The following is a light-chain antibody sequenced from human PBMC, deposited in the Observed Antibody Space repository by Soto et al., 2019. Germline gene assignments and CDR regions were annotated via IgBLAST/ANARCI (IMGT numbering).Light chain of an antibody. CDR3: QQYNSYPWT. Sequence: DIQMTQSPSTLSESVGDRVTITCRASQSISSWLAWYQQKPGKAPKLLIYKASSLESGVPSRFSGSGSGTEFTLTISILQPDDFATYYCQQYNSYPWTFGQGTKGEIK. J-gene: IGKJ1*01. CDR2: KAS. CDR1: QSISSW. V-gene: IGKV1-5*03.